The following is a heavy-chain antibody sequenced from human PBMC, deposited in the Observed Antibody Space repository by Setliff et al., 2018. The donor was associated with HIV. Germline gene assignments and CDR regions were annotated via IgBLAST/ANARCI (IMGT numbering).Heavy chain of an antibody. D-gene: IGHD2-15*01. CDR1: GYKFTTYW. J-gene: IGHJ6*03. Sequence: PGESLKISCKGSGYKFTTYWIAWVRQMPGKGLEWMGIIYPDDSDTRYSPSFQGRVTISADKSTSTAYLQWSSLKASDTAMYYCAKDIDLGRANFHYYMDVWGKGTTVTVSS. CDR3: AKDIDLGRANFHYYMDV. CDR2: IYPDDSDT. V-gene: IGHV5-51*01.